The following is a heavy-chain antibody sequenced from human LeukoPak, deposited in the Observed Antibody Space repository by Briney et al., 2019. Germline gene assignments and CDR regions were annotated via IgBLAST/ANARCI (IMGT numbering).Heavy chain of an antibody. Sequence: GGSLRLSCAASGFTFSSYAMSWVRQAPGKGLEWVSVIYSGGSTYYADSVKGRFTISRDNSKNTLYLQMNSLRAEDTAVYYCARDSGYSSSWAFDYWGQGTLVTVSS. D-gene: IGHD6-13*01. CDR1: GFTFSSYA. V-gene: IGHV3-66*01. CDR3: ARDSGYSSSWAFDY. J-gene: IGHJ4*02. CDR2: IYSGGST.